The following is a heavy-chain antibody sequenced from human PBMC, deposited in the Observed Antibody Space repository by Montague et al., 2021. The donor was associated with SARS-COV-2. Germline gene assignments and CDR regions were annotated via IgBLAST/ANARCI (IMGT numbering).Heavy chain of an antibody. CDR3: ARGGATYYYDTSGYVNAFDT. V-gene: IGHV4-59*01. D-gene: IGHD3-22*01. CDR2: INYNGYT. CDR1: GASISTYY. Sequence: SETLSLTCTVSGASISTYYWSWIRQPPGKGLEWIGYINYNGYTNYNPSLKSRVTISVDRSKNQFSLRLSSVTAADTAVYFCARGGATYYYDTSGYVNAFDTWGQGTMVTVSS. J-gene: IGHJ3*02.